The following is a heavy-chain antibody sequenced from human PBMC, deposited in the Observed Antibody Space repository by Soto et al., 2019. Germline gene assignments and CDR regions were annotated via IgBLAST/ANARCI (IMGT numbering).Heavy chain of an antibody. D-gene: IGHD3-3*01. CDR2: ISAYNGNT. CDR1: GYTFTSYG. V-gene: IGHV1-18*01. J-gene: IGHJ4*02. CDR3: ARDEGDFWSGYEVIYLAY. Sequence: ASGKVSCTASGYTFTSYGISWVRQAPGQGLEWMGWISAYNGNTNYAQKLQGRVTMTTDTSTSTAYMELRSLRSDDTAVYYCARDEGDFWSGYEVIYLAYWGQGTLVTVSS.